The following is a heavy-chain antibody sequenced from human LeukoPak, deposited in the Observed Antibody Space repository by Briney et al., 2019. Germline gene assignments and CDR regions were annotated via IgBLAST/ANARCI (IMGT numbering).Heavy chain of an antibody. J-gene: IGHJ4*02. CDR2: ISYDGSNK. V-gene: IGHV3-30*04. CDR1: GFTFSSYA. D-gene: IGHD3-10*01. Sequence: GGTLRLSCAASGFTFSSYAMHGVREAPGKGLVWGAVISYDGSNKYYADSVKGRFTIPRDNSKNTLYLQMNSLRAEDTAVYYCARDSYYYGSGSYLVSGYWGQGTLVTVSS. CDR3: ARDSYYYGSGSYLVSGY.